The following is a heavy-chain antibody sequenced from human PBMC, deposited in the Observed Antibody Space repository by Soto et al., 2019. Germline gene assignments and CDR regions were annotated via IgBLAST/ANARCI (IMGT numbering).Heavy chain of an antibody. V-gene: IGHV3-7*03. J-gene: IGHJ4*02. Sequence: EVQLVESGGGLVQPGGSLRLSCTASGFMFGSYWMTWVRHVPGMGLQWVANIKRDGSEKYYVDFVKGRFTISRDNADNSVFLDMNNLRVDDTATYYCARVRATDYEIDYWGQGALVTVSS. CDR2: IKRDGSEK. D-gene: IGHD4-17*01. CDR3: ARVRATDYEIDY. CDR1: GFMFGSYW.